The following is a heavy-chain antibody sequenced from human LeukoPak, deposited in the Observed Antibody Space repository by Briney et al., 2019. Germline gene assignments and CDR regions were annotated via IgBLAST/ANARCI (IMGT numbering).Heavy chain of an antibody. Sequence: GGSLRLSCAAFGFTFSSYAMSWVRQAPGKGLEWVSVISGSGGSTYYADSVKGRFTISRDNSKNTLYLQMNSLRAEDTAVYYCAKGNGYSYGRYYFDYWGQGTLVTVSS. CDR3: AKGNGYSYGRYYFDY. D-gene: IGHD5-18*01. CDR1: GFTFSSYA. J-gene: IGHJ4*02. CDR2: ISGSGGST. V-gene: IGHV3-23*01.